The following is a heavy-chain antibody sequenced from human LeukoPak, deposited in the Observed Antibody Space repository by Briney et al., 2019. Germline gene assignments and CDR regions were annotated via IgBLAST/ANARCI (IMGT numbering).Heavy chain of an antibody. CDR2: IYYSGST. CDR3: ARHESAFDI. CDR1: GGSIRSSYYY. J-gene: IGHJ3*02. V-gene: IGHV4-39*01. Sequence: SETLSLTCTVSGGSIRSSYYYWGWIRQPPGKGLEWIGSIYYSGSTYYNPSLKSRVTISVDTSKNQFSLKLSSVTAADTAVYYCARHESAFDIWGQGTMVTVSS.